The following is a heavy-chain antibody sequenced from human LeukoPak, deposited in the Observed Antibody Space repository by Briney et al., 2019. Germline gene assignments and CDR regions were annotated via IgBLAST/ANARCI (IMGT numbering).Heavy chain of an antibody. CDR2: IYDSGTA. CDR1: GGSISGHY. CDR3: ARKNFYPYWYFDV. J-gene: IGHJ2*01. Sequence: PSETLSLTCTVSGGSISGHYWNWIRQSPEKGLEWIGYIYDSGTANYNPSLKSRVAISIDTSKNQFSLSLNSLTAADTALYFCARKNFYPYWYFDVWGRGTLVTVSS. V-gene: IGHV4-59*08. D-gene: IGHD3-3*01.